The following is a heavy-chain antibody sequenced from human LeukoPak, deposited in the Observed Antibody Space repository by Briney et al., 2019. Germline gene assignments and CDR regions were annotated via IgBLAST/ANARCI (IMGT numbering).Heavy chain of an antibody. CDR3: ARDGTAPGLYFDL. D-gene: IGHD6-13*01. CDR2: INQNGGET. J-gene: IGHJ4*01. Sequence: GGSLRLSCAVSGFTFSDFWMNWVRRAPGKGLEWVASINQNGGETSYVDSVKGRFTISRDNPKNSLYLQMSSLRAEDTAVYYCARDGTAPGLYFDLWGQGTLVTVSS. V-gene: IGHV3-7*01. CDR1: GFTFSDFW.